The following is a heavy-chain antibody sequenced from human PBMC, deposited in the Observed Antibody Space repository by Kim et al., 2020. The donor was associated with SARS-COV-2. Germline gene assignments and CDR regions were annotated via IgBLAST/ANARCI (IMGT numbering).Heavy chain of an antibody. V-gene: IGHV4-34*01. J-gene: IGHJ4*02. CDR3: ARRGRWLQGNFDY. D-gene: IGHD3-16*01. Sequence: YNPSLKSRVTISVDTSKNQFSLKLSSVTSADTAVYYCARRGRWLQGNFDYWGQGTLVTVSS.